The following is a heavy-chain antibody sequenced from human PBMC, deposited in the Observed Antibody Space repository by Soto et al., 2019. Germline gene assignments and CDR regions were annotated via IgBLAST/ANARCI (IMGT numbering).Heavy chain of an antibody. D-gene: IGHD4-17*01. CDR1: GGTFSRYA. CDR3: AILNTMTTYWYLDL. V-gene: IGHV1-69*13. J-gene: IGHJ2*01. CDR2: IMPVSGAP. Sequence: ASVKVSCKASGGTFSRYAISWVRQAPGQGPEWMGGIMPVSGAPNYAQKFQGRVTFTADESTTTAYMELSSLRSEDTAVYYCAILNTMTTYWYLDLWGRGTMVTVSS.